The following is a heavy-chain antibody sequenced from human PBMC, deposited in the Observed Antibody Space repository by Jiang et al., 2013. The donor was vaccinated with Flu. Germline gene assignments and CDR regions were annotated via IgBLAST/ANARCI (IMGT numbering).Heavy chain of an antibody. CDR2: INPSGGST. Sequence: KVSCKASGYTFTSYYMHWVRQAPGQGLEWMGIINPSGGSTSYAQKFQGRVTMTRDTSTSTVYMELSSLRSEDTAVYYCARERRITTYYYYGMDVWGQGTTVTVSS. CDR3: ARERRITTYYYYGMDV. D-gene: IGHD1-1*01. CDR1: GYTFTSYY. J-gene: IGHJ6*02. V-gene: IGHV1-46*01.